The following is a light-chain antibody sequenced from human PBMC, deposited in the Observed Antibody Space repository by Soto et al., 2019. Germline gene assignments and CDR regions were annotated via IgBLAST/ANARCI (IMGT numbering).Light chain of an antibody. CDR3: NSYTTSNTRQIV. V-gene: IGLV2-14*01. CDR2: DVS. J-gene: IGLJ1*01. Sequence: QSLVTQPASVSGDPGPAVTLSCAGKNSDVGGYNYVSWYQQHPGKAPKFMIYDVSNRPSGVSTRFSGSKSGNTASLTISGLQAEDEADYYCNSYTTSNTRQIVFGTGTKVTVL. CDR1: NSDVGGYNY.